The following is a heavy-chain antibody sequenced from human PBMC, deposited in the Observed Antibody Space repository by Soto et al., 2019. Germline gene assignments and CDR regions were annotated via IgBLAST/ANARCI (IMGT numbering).Heavy chain of an antibody. D-gene: IGHD1-20*01. Sequence: QVQLVQSGAEVKKPGASVKVSCKASGYSFTNSFVHWVRQAPEQGLEWLGVINAGGGGTTYAQKCQGRVTMTRDTSRSTVYMELSSLTSEDTAVYYCARDWGYKFDFWGQGTLVAVSS. CDR2: INAGGGGT. J-gene: IGHJ4*02. CDR3: ARDWGYKFDF. CDR1: GYSFTNSF. V-gene: IGHV1-46*01.